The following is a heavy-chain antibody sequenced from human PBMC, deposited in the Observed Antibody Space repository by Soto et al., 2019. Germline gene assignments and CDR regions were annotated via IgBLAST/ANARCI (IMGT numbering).Heavy chain of an antibody. J-gene: IGHJ4*02. V-gene: IGHV3-74*02. Sequence: EMQLLESGGGLVQPGGSLRLSCVASGFVFEMYWMHWVRQAPGQGLEWVSRISDDGTTIHYADSVKGRFTISRDNAQNTLFLEMTALRDEDTAVYYCVRGPRPSSIGTGAFWGQGSPVTVSS. CDR2: ISDDGTTI. D-gene: IGHD3-10*01. CDR3: VRGPRPSSIGTGAF. CDR1: GFVFEMYW.